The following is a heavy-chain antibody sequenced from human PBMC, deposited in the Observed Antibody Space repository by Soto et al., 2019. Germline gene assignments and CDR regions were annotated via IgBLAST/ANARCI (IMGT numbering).Heavy chain of an antibody. CDR3: ARESEDLTSNFDY. J-gene: IGHJ4*02. V-gene: IGHV3-21*06. CDR1: GFTFTRYS. CDR2: ISSTTNYI. Sequence: PVGSLRLSCAASGFTFTRYSMNWVCQAPGKGLEWVSSISSTTNYIYYGDSMKGRFTISRDNAKNSLYLEMNSLRAEDTAVYYCARESEDLTSNFDYWGQGTLVTVSS.